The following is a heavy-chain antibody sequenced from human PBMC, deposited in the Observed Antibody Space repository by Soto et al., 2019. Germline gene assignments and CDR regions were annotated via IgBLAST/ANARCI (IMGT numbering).Heavy chain of an antibody. CDR1: GGSISSGGYY. CDR2: IYYSGTT. J-gene: IGHJ4*02. CDR3: AIYLLPARTFDY. Sequence: QVQLQESGPGLVKPSQTLSLTCTVSGGSISSGGYYWTWIRQLPGKGLEWIGYIYYSGTTYYNPSLNIRVTISVNTSKNQFSLKLTSVTAAHPAVYFSAIYLLPARTFDYSVQGTLVTVST. D-gene: IGHD2-2*01. V-gene: IGHV4-31*03.